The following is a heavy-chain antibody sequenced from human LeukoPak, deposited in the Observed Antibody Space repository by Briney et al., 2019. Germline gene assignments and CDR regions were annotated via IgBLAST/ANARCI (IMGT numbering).Heavy chain of an antibody. CDR2: ISSSSSTI. CDR1: GFTFSSYS. Sequence: GGSLRLSCAASGFTFSSYSMNWVRQAPGKGLEWVSYISSSSSTIYYADSVKGRFTISRDNAKNSLYLQMNSLRAEDTAVYYCAKDLRELRYFDWLPPSYYYYYGMDVWGQGTTVTVSS. V-gene: IGHV3-48*04. D-gene: IGHD3-9*01. CDR3: AKDLRELRYFDWLPPSYYYYYGMDV. J-gene: IGHJ6*02.